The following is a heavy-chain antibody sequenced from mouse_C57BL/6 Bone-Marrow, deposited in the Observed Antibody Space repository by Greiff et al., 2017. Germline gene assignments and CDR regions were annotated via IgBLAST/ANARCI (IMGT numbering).Heavy chain of an antibody. Sequence: VQRQQSGPELVKPGASVKISCKASGYAFSSSWMNWVKQRTGKGLEWIGRIYPGDGETNYNGKFKGKATLTADKSYSTAYMQLSSLTSEDYAVDFCSSTILYCNGSFFAVWGTGTTVTVSS. J-gene: IGHJ1*03. CDR1: GYAFSSSW. CDR3: SSTILYCNGSFFAV. V-gene: IGHV1-82*01. CDR2: IYPGDGET. D-gene: IGHD1-1*01.